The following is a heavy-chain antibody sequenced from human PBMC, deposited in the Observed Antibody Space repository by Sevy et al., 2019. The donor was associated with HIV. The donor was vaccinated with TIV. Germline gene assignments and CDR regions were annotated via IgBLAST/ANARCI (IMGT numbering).Heavy chain of an antibody. D-gene: IGHD1-26*01. CDR2: IIPILGIA. J-gene: IGHJ4*02. CDR1: GGTFSSYA. Sequence: ASVKVSCKASGGTFSSYAISWVRQAPGQGLEWMGGIIPILGIANYAQKFQGRVTITADKSTSTAYMELSSLRSEDMAVYYCARAGSSGSYYSFFDYWGQGTLVTVSS. V-gene: IGHV1-69*10. CDR3: ARAGSSGSYYSFFDY.